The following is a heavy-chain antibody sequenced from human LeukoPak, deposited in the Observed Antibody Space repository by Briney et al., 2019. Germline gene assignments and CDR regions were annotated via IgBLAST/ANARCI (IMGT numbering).Heavy chain of an antibody. CDR3: ARDSELYYGSGSYDY. CDR2: IYYSGST. V-gene: IGHV4-59*01. J-gene: IGHJ4*02. D-gene: IGHD3-10*01. CDR1: GFTFSSYE. Sequence: LRLSCAASGFTFSSYEMNWVRQAPGKGLEWIGYIYYSGSTNYNPSLKSRVTISVDTSKNQFSLKLSSVTAADTAVYYCARDSELYYGSGSYDYWGQGTLVTVSS.